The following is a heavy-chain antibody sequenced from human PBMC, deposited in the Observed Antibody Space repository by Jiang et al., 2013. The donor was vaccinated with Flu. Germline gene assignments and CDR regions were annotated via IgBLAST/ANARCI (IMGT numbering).Heavy chain of an antibody. J-gene: IGHJ4*02. CDR3: ARATTQYSSLADY. CDR1: GYTFTDYQ. D-gene: IGHD1-1*01. Sequence: SGAEVKKPGASVKVSCKASGYTFTDYQIHWVRQAPGQGLEWMGWINPNSGGTHYAQKFQDRVTMTRDTSINTAYMELSSLRADDTAVYYCARATTQYSSLADYWGQGTLVTV. CDR2: INPNSGGT. V-gene: IGHV1-2*02.